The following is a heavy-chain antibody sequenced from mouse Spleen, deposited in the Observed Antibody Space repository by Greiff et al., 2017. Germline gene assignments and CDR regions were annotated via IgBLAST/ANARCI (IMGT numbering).Heavy chain of an antibody. Sequence: DVMLVESGGGLVKPGGSLKLSCAASGFTFSSYAMSWVRQTPEKRLEWVATLSAGGSYTYYPDNVKGRFTISRDNAKNNLYLQMSHLKSEDTAMYYCARVSDYDGGFDYWGQGTTLTVSS. CDR1: GFTFSSYA. D-gene: IGHD2-4*01. CDR3: ARVSDYDGGFDY. CDR2: LSAGGSYT. V-gene: IGHV5-4*03. J-gene: IGHJ2*01.